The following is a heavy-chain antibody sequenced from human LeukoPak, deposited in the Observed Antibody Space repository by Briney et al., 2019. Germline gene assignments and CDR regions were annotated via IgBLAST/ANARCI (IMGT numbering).Heavy chain of an antibody. J-gene: IGHJ3*02. CDR1: GGTFSSYA. CDR2: MNPNSGNT. D-gene: IGHD1-26*01. CDR3: ARGGGSLHEELWDLDI. V-gene: IGHV1-8*02. Sequence: ASVKVSCKASGGTFSSYAINWVRQATGQGLEWMGWMNPNSGNTGYAQKFQGRVTMTRNTSISTAYMELSSLRSEDTAVYYCARGGGSLHEELWDLDIWGQGTMVTVSS.